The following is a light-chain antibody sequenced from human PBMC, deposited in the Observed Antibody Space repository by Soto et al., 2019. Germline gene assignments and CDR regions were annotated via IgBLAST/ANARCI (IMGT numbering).Light chain of an antibody. CDR3: CSYAGSYTFYV. CDR2: DVS. V-gene: IGLV2-11*01. Sequence: QPVLTQPRSVSGSPGQSVTISCTGTSSDVGFYNYVSWYQQHPGKAPKLMIYDVSKRPSGVPDRFSGSKSGNTASLTISGLQAEDEADYYCCSYAGSYTFYVFGTGTKLTVL. CDR1: SSDVGFYNY. J-gene: IGLJ1*01.